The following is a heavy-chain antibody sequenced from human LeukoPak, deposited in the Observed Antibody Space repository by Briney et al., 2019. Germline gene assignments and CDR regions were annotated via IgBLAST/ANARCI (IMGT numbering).Heavy chain of an antibody. D-gene: IGHD2-15*01. CDR1: GFTFSSYS. V-gene: IGHV3-21*01. J-gene: IGHJ6*02. CDR3: GRHDIVVMNGLDV. Sequence: GGSLRLSCAASGFTFSSYSTNWVRQAPGKGLEWVSSISSSSSYIYYADSVKGRFTISRDNAKNSLYLQMNSLRAEDTAAYYCGRHDIVVMNGLDVWGQGATGSPSP. CDR2: ISSSSSYI.